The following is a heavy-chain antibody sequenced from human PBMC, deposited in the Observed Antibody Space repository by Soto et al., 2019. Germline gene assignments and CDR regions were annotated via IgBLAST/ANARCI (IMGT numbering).Heavy chain of an antibody. V-gene: IGHV4-39*01. J-gene: IGHJ6*02. Sequence: SETLSLTCTVSGGSIGSSSYYWGWIRQPPGKGLEWIGSIYYSGSTYYNPSLKSRATISVDTSKNQFSLKLSSVTAADTAVYYCARGGSSGWYGMDVWGQGTTVTVSS. CDR1: GGSIGSSSYY. CDR3: ARGGSSGWYGMDV. CDR2: IYYSGST. D-gene: IGHD6-19*01.